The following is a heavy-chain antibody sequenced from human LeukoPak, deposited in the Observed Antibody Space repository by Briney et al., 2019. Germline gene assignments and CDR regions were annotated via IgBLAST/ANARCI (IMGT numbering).Heavy chain of an antibody. Sequence: GASVKVSCKASGYTFTSYGISWVRQAPGQGLEWMGGIIPIFGTANYAQKVQGRVTMTTETSTSTAYMELRSLRSDDTAVYYCARDRPFWPLSGGILITIDYWGQGALVTVSS. J-gene: IGHJ4*02. D-gene: IGHD4-23*01. CDR3: ARDRPFWPLSGGILITIDY. CDR1: GYTFTSYG. V-gene: IGHV1-18*01. CDR2: IIPIFGTA.